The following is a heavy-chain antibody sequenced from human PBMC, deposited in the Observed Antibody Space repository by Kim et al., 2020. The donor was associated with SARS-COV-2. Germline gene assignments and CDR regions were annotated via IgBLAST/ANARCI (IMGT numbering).Heavy chain of an antibody. V-gene: IGHV3-23*01. D-gene: IGHD3-16*01. Sequence: YADSVKDQFTISRDNSRNTRYLQMNSLRAEDTAIYYCAKVPLRPNAYGMDVWGQGTTVTVSS. J-gene: IGHJ6*02. CDR3: AKVPLRPNAYGMDV.